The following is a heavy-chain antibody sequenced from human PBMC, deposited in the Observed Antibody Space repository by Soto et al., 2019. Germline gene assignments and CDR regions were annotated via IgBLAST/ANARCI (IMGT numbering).Heavy chain of an antibody. D-gene: IGHD3-22*01. CDR2: ISGSGGST. V-gene: IGHV3-23*01. Sequence: EVQLLESGGGLVQPGGSLRLSCAASGFTFSSYAMSCVRQAPGKGLEWVSAISGSGGSTYYADSVKGRFTISRDNSKNTLYLQMNSLRAEDTAVYYCAKDMIVVVITNDDAFDIWGQGTMVTVSS. J-gene: IGHJ3*02. CDR3: AKDMIVVVITNDDAFDI. CDR1: GFTFSSYA.